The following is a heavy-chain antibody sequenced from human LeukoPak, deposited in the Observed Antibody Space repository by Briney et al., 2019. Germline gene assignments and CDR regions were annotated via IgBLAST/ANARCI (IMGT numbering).Heavy chain of an antibody. V-gene: IGHV4-30-2*01. CDR3: ARITMVRGVMGPRWFDP. CDR2: IYHSGST. D-gene: IGHD3-10*01. Sequence: SETLSLTCAVSGGSISSGGYSWSWIRQPPGKGLEWIRYIYHSGSTYYNPSPKSRVTISVDRSKNQFSLKLSSVTAADTAVYYCARITMVRGVMGPRWFDPWGQGTLVTVSS. CDR1: GGSISSGGYS. J-gene: IGHJ5*02.